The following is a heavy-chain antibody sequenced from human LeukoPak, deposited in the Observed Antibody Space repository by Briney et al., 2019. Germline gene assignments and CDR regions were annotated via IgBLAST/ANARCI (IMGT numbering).Heavy chain of an antibody. J-gene: IGHJ4*02. CDR1: GFTFGDYA. V-gene: IGHV3-49*04. D-gene: IGHD4-17*01. CDR3: TRETTPCY. Sequence: GGSLRLSCTASGFTFGDYALTWVRQAPGKGLEWVGFIRSKAYGGTTEYAASVKGRFTISRDDSKGIAYLQMNSLKTEDTAVYYCTRETTPCYWGQGTLVTVSS. CDR2: IRSKAYGGTT.